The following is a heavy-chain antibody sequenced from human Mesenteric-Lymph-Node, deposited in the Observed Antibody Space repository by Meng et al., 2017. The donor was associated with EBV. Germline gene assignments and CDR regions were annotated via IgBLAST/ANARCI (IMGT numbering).Heavy chain of an antibody. CDR1: GDTFSNYG. J-gene: IGHJ5*01. CDR2: IIPIRGTT. CDR3: ANHSTRWYVLDS. D-gene: IGHD2-2*01. V-gene: IGHV1-69*13. Sequence: QVQLVQSGAEVKKPGASVNVSCKTSGDTFSNYGISWVRQAPGQGLEWMGGIIPIRGTTNYAQKFRDRVTVTADESTTTAYMELTSLRFDDTAVYYCANHSTRWYVLDSWGQGTLVTVSS.